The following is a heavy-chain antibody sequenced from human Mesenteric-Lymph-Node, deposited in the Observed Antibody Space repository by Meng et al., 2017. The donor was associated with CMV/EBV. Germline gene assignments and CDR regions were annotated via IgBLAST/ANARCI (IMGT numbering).Heavy chain of an antibody. D-gene: IGHD2-21*01. CDR3: AKDFVEAFDS. CDR1: GFTISEYG. CDR2: IRFDGSDK. V-gene: IGHV3-30*02. Sequence: GGSLRLSCAASGFTISEYGMHWVRQAPGKGLEWVAFIRFDGSDKYYADSVKGRFTISRDISKNTLYLQMNSLRAEDTALYYCAKDFVEAFDSWGQGTLVTVSS. J-gene: IGHJ4*02.